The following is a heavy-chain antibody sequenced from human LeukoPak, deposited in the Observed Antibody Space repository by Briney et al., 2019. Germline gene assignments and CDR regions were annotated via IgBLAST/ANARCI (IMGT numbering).Heavy chain of an antibody. CDR2: IYYSGST. J-gene: IGHJ6*02. V-gene: IGHV4-39*01. D-gene: IGHD2-2*01. CDR1: GGSISSSSYY. CDR3: ARGRDIVVVPAAPQYYYYGMDV. Sequence: SETLSLTCTVSGGSISSSSYYWGWIRQPPGKGLEWIGSIYYSGSTYYNPSLKSRVTISVDTSKNQFSLKLSSVTAADTAVYYCARGRDIVVVPAAPQYYYYGMDVWGQGTTVTVSS.